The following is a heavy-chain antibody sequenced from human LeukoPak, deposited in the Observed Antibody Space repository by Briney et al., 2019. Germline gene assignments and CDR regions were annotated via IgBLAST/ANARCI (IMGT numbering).Heavy chain of an antibody. V-gene: IGHV1-69*13. CDR1: GGTFSSYA. J-gene: IGHJ5*02. CDR3: ARGGGYSGSYLDWFDP. Sequence: ASVKVSCKASGGTFSSYAISWVRQAPGQGLEWMGGIIPIFGTANYAQKFQGRVTITADESTSTAYMELSSLRSEDTAVYHCARGGGYSGSYLDWFDPWGQGTLVTVSS. CDR2: IIPIFGTA. D-gene: IGHD1-26*01.